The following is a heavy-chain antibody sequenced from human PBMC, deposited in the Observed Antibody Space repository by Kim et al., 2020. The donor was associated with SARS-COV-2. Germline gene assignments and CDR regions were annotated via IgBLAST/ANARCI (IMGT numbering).Heavy chain of an antibody. D-gene: IGHD3-9*01. CDR1: GFTFSSYS. J-gene: IGHJ6*02. CDR2: ISSSSSTI. V-gene: IGHV3-48*02. Sequence: GGSLRLSCAASGFTFSSYSMNWVRQAPGKGLEWVSYISSSSSTIYYADSVKGRFTISRDNAKNSLYLQMNSLRDEDTAVYYCARAFLESRILVDNHYYYYGMDVWGQGTTVTVSS. CDR3: ARAFLESRILVDNHYYYYGMDV.